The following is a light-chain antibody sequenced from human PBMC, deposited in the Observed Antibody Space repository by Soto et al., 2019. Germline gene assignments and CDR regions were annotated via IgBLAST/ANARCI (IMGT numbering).Light chain of an antibody. CDR2: KAS. CDR3: QQYNSYST. Sequence: DIQLTQSPSPLSASVGGRVTITCRASQTISSWLAWYQQKPGKAPKLLIYKASSLESGVPSRFSGSGSGTEFTLTISSLQPDDFATYYCQQYNSYSTFGQGTRLEI. J-gene: IGKJ5*01. CDR1: QTISSW. V-gene: IGKV1-5*03.